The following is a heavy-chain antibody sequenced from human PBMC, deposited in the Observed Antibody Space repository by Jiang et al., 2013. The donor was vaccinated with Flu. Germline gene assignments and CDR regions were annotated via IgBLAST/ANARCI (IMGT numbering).Heavy chain of an antibody. J-gene: IGHJ4*02. D-gene: IGHD3-10*01. CDR2: INPSGGST. CDR3: ARALSLSGSYYQGYDY. V-gene: IGHV1-46*01. CDR1: AYTFTSYY. Sequence: VQLVESGAEVKKPGASVKVSYKASAYTFTSYYIHWVRQAPGQGLEWMGIINPSGGSTSYAQKFQGRVTMTRDTSTSTVYMELSSLRSEDTAVYYCARALSLSGSYYQGYDYWGQGTL.